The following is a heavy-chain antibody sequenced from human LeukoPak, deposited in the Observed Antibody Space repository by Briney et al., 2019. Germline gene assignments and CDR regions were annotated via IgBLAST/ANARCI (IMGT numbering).Heavy chain of an antibody. J-gene: IGHJ6*02. Sequence: ASVKVSCKASGYTFNSYGISWVRQAPGQGLEWMGWISAYNGNTNYAQKLQGRVTMTTDTSTSTAYMELRSLRSDDTAVYYCARECGGDCYYGMDVWGQGTTVTVSS. V-gene: IGHV1-18*01. D-gene: IGHD2-21*01. CDR3: ARECGGDCYYGMDV. CDR1: GYTFNSYG. CDR2: ISAYNGNT.